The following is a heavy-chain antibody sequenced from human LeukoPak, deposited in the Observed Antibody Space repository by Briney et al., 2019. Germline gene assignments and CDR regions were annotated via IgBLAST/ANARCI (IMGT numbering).Heavy chain of an antibody. J-gene: IGHJ6*02. D-gene: IGHD2-2*01. CDR2: INHSGST. Sequence: SETLSLTCAVYGGSFSGYYWSWIRQPPGKRLEWIGEINHSGSTNYNPSLKRRVTISVDTSKNQFSLKLSSVTAADTAVYYCARAGYCSSTSCSPIQYYYYYYGMDVWGQGTTVTVSS. CDR3: ARAGYCSSTSCSPIQYYYYYYGMDV. CDR1: GGSFSGYY. V-gene: IGHV4-34*01.